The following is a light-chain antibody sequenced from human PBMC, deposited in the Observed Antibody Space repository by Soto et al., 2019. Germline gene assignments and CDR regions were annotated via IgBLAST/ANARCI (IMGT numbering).Light chain of an antibody. J-gene: IGLJ1*01. V-gene: IGLV1-40*01. Sequence: QSVLTQPPSVSGAPGQRVTISCTGSSSNIGAGYDVHWYQQLPGTAPKLLIYSNNNRPSGVPDRFSVSKSGTSASPAITGLQAEDEADYYCQSYDSSLSGSRVFGTGTKVTVL. CDR1: SSNIGAGYD. CDR2: SNN. CDR3: QSYDSSLSGSRV.